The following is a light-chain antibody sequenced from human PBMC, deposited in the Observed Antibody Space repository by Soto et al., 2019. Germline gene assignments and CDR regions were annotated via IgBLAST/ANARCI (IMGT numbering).Light chain of an antibody. CDR1: QSVFDF. CDR2: DAS. V-gene: IGKV3-11*01. Sequence: EIVLTQSPATLSLSPGERATLSCRASQSVFDFLDWLQQQPGQAPRLLIYDASKRAAGIPDRFSGSGSETHFTLTISSLEPEDFAVYYCQQRSSWPLTFGTGTKVEI. J-gene: IGKJ4*01. CDR3: QQRSSWPLT.